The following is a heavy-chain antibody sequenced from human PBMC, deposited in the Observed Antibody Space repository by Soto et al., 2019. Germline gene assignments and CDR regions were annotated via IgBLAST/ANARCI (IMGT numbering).Heavy chain of an antibody. CDR2: IIPIFGTA. V-gene: IGHV1-69*13. J-gene: IGHJ6*02. CDR3: ARKRDRVLMVYAIVDIVAKPYYYYGMDV. Sequence: ASVKVSCKASGGTFSSYAISWVRQAPGQGLEWMGGIIPIFGTANYAQKFQGRVTITADESTSTAYMELSSLRSEDTAVYYCARKRDRVLMVYAIVDIVAKPYYYYGMDVWGQGTTVTVSS. D-gene: IGHD2-8*01. CDR1: GGTFSSYA.